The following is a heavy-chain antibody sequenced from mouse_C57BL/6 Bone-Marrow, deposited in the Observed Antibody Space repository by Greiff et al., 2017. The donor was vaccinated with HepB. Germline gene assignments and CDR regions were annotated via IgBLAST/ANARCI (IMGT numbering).Heavy chain of an antibody. CDR1: GYTFTSYW. D-gene: IGHD2-3*01. V-gene: IGHV1-69*01. CDR2: IDPSDSYT. Sequence: QVQLQQPGAELVMPGASVKLSCKASGYTFTSYWMHWVKQRPGQGLEWIGEIDPSDSYTNYNQKFKGKSTLTVDKSSSTAYMQLSSLTSEDSAVDYCARGGGWLLAWFAYWGQGTLVTVSA. CDR3: ARGGGWLLAWFAY. J-gene: IGHJ3*01.